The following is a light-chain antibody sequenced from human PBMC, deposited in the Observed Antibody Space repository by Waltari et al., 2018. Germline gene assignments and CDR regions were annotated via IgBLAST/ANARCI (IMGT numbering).Light chain of an antibody. CDR1: KLGDKY. V-gene: IGLV3-1*01. Sequence: SYELSQPPSVSVSPGQTASIPCSGDKLGDKYASWYQQKPDQSPVLVIYQDSKRPSGSPERCSGSNSGNKATLTISGTQGKDEADYYCQAWDSSSLYVFGTGTKVTVL. CDR2: QDS. J-gene: IGLJ1*01. CDR3: QAWDSSSLYV.